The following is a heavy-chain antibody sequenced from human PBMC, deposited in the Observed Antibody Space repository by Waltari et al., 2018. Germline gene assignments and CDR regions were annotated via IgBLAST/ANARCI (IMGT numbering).Heavy chain of an antibody. J-gene: IGHJ5*02. CDR3: ARGVRKLYSSGWYNWFDP. Sequence: QVQLVQSGAEVKKPGASVKVSCKASGYTFTSYDINWVRQATGQGLEWMGWMNPNSSNTGYAQKFQGRVTMTRNTSISTAYMELSSLRSEDTAVYYCARGVRKLYSSGWYNWFDPWGQGTLVTVSS. CDR1: GYTFTSYD. CDR2: MNPNSSNT. D-gene: IGHD6-19*01. V-gene: IGHV1-8*01.